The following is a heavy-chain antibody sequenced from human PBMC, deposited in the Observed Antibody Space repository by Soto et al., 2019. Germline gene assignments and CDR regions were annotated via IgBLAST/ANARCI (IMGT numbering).Heavy chain of an antibody. Sequence: QDQLVQSGVEVKKPGASVKVSCKASGYSFTNYGITWVRQAPGQGFEWMGWISAYNGNTNYAQKFQGRGTKDTDATQGKAYLELGRLRSGDTAVEYCWRGRWGAPPRAWNPHYYYYMDVWGKGTTVTVSS. V-gene: IGHV1-18*01. CDR2: ISAYNGNT. CDR1: GYSFTNYG. CDR3: WRGRWGAPPRAWNPHYYYYMDV. D-gene: IGHD1-1*01. J-gene: IGHJ6*03.